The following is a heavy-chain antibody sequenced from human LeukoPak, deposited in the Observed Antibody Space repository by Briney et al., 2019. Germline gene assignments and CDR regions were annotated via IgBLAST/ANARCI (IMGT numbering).Heavy chain of an antibody. CDR2: ISLTGLT. D-gene: IGHD2-8*01. CDR3: SRENGAFSPFGY. J-gene: IGHJ4*02. CDR1: GGSISNTNW. V-gene: IGHV4-4*02. Sequence: SGTLSLTCGVSGGSISNTNWWSWVRQPPGQGLEWIGEISLTGLTHYNPSLESRVTVSLGKCKNHLSLNLTSVTAADTAVYYCSRENGAFSPFGYWGQGILVTV.